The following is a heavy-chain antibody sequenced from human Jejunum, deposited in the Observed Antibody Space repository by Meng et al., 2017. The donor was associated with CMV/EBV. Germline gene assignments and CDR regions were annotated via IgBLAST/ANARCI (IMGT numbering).Heavy chain of an antibody. CDR1: YTFTMYE. Sequence: YTFTMYEISWARQAPRQGLEWMGRIKIYNRNTNYVQKCQDRVTMTTDTSTSTAYMELRNLRSDDTAVYYCARRGYYYDTNGYSASDYWGQGTLVTVSS. CDR2: IKIYNRNT. D-gene: IGHD3-22*01. J-gene: IGHJ4*02. CDR3: ARRGYYYDTNGYSASDY. V-gene: IGHV1-18*01.